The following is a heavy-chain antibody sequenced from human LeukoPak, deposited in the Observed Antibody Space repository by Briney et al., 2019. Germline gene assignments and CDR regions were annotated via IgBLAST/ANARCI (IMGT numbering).Heavy chain of an antibody. D-gene: IGHD3-3*01. V-gene: IGHV3-74*01. J-gene: IGHJ3*02. CDR2: INSDGSST. CDR3: ARESGPITIFGVATTDAFDI. CDR1: GFTFSSYW. Sequence: GGSLRLSCAASGFTFSSYWMHWVRQSPGKGLVWVSRINSDGSSTSYADSVKGRVTISRDNAKNTLYLQMNSLRAEDTAVYYCARESGPITIFGVATTDAFDIWGQGTMVTVSS.